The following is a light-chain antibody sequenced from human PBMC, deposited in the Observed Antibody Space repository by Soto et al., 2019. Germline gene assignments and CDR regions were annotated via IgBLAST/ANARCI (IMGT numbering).Light chain of an antibody. Sequence: DIPLTQSPSSLSASVGDRVTITCRASQGISSYLDWYQQKPGKAPKLLIYAASTLQSGVPSRFSGSGSGTDFTLTISSLQPEDFATYYCQQLNSYPRTFGQGTKVEIK. CDR2: AAS. CDR3: QQLNSYPRT. CDR1: QGISSY. V-gene: IGKV1-9*01. J-gene: IGKJ1*01.